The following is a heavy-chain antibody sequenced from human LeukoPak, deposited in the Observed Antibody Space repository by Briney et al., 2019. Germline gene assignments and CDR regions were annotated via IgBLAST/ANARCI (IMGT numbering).Heavy chain of an antibody. D-gene: IGHD6-6*01. J-gene: IGHJ4*02. CDR3: ARDTGYYSSSSGIDY. CDR2: INPNSGGT. CDR1: GYTFTGYY. V-gene: IGHV1-2*02. Sequence: ASVKVSCKASGYTFTGYYIHWVRQAPGQGLEWVGWINPNSGGTHYAQRFQGRVTMTRDTSITTACMDLSRLRSDDTAVYFCARDTGYYSSSSGIDYWGQGTLVTVSS.